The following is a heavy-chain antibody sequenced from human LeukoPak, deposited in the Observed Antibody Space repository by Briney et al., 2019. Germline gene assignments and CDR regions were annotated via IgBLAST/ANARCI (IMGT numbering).Heavy chain of an antibody. CDR3: ARTITGHQLDYFDY. CDR1: GFTVSNNY. CDR2: IYSGGGT. V-gene: IGHV3-53*01. D-gene: IGHD1-20*01. Sequence: PGGSLRLSCAASGFTVSNNYMSWVRRAAGKGLEWVSLIYSGGGTYYADSVKGRFTISRDTSMNTLYLQMSSLRAEDTAVYYCARTITGHQLDYFDYWGQGTLVTVSS. J-gene: IGHJ4*02.